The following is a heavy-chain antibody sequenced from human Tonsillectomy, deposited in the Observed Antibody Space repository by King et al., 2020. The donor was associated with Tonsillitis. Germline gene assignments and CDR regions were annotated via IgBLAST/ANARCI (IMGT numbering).Heavy chain of an antibody. J-gene: IGHJ4*02. D-gene: IGHD3-22*01. CDR1: GGSISSYY. CDR2: IYYSGST. Sequence: VQLQESGPGLVKPSETLSLTCTVSGGSISSYYWSWIRQPPGKGLEWIGYIYYSGSTNYNPSLKSRVTISVDTSKNQFSLKLSSVTAADTASYYCARDQNYYDSSGYYRGGFDYWGQGTLVTVSS. V-gene: IGHV4-59*01. CDR3: ARDQNYYDSSGYYRGGFDY.